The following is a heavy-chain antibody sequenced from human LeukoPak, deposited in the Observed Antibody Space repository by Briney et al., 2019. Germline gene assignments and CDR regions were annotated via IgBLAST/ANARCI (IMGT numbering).Heavy chain of an antibody. V-gene: IGHV3-23*01. D-gene: IGHD3-16*01. CDR3: AKASCVSSTDAVR. CDR1: GLRFSSFA. J-gene: IGHJ4*02. Sequence: GGSLRLSHAVSGLRFSSFAMSWVRQGPARGLEWLSAIRGNGETFYAVSVKGRFTLSSDSSRNTVYFQLNNLSDEDTAIYYCAKASCVSSTDAVRWGQGTLVTVSS. CDR2: IRGNGET.